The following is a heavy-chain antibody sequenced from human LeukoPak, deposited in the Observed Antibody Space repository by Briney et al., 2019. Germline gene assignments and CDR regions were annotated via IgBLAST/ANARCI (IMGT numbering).Heavy chain of an antibody. Sequence: SETLSLTCTVSGGSLCYSNWWSWGRPTPGKGVEGVGEIYPSGSTNYNPSLKSRVTISVDKSKNQYSLNLSSVTAADTAVYYCARDPPRGYGLDVWGPGITVTVS. V-gene: IGHV4-4*02. CDR2: IYPSGST. CDR3: ARDPPRGYGLDV. CDR1: GGSLCYSNW. J-gene: IGHJ6*02.